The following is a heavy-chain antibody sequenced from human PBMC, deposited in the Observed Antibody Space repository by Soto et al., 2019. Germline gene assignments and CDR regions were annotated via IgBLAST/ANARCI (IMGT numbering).Heavy chain of an antibody. CDR1: GFSLSTSGMR. J-gene: IGHJ4*02. Sequence: SGPTLVNPTQTLTLTCTFSGFSLSTSGMRVIWIRQPPGKALEWLARIDWDDDKFYSTSLKTRLTISKDTSKNQVVLTMTNMDPVDTATYYCARTYYDILTGYYFDYWGQGTLVTVSS. CDR2: IDWDDDK. V-gene: IGHV2-70*04. CDR3: ARTYYDILTGYYFDY. D-gene: IGHD3-9*01.